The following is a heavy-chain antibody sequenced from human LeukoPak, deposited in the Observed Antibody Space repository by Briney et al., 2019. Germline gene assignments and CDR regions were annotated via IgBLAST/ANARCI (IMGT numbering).Heavy chain of an antibody. CDR3: ARGDDYGDYVVYYGMDV. V-gene: IGHV1-2*06. D-gene: IGHD4-17*01. J-gene: IGHJ6*02. CDR1: GYTFTGYY. Sequence: EASVKVSCKASGYTFTGYYMHWVRQAPGQGLEWMGRINPNSGGTNYAQKFQGRVTMTRDTSISTAYMELSRLRSDDTAVYCCARGDDYGDYVVYYGMDVWGQGTTVTVSS. CDR2: INPNSGGT.